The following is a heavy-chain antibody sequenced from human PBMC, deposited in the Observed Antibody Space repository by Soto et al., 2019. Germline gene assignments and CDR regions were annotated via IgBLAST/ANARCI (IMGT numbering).Heavy chain of an antibody. Sequence: PSETLSLTCAVSGYSISSGYYWGWIRQPPGKGLEWIGSIYHSGSTYYNPSLKSRVTISVDTSKNQFSLKLSSVTAADTAVYYCARELYYYDSSGLILSFDYWGQGTLVTVSS. V-gene: IGHV4-38-2*01. CDR2: IYHSGST. J-gene: IGHJ4*02. D-gene: IGHD3-22*01. CDR3: ARELYYYDSSGLILSFDY. CDR1: GYSISSGYY.